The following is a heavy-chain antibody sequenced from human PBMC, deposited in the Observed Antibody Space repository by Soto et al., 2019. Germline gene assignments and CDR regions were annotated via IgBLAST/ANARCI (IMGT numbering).Heavy chain of an antibody. CDR3: ARSFCRDAVRCNWFDP. CDR2: MKDFGRT. D-gene: IGHD2-8*01. CDR1: GASSSSYY. J-gene: IGHJ5*02. V-gene: IGHV4-59*01. Sequence: QVQLQESGPGLVKSSETLSLTCTVSGASSSSYYWSWIRQPPGKGLEWIVYMKDFGRTIYNPSLKSRVTISLDTSKQKCSLKPNSVISADTAVYYCARSFCRDAVRCNWFDPWGQGTLVTVSS.